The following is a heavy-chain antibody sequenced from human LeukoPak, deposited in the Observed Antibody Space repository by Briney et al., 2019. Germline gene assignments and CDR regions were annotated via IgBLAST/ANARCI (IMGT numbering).Heavy chain of an antibody. D-gene: IGHD6-13*01. CDR3: AKDQSSSSGIDY. CDR2: ISGDGGST. Sequence: PGGSLRLSCAASGFTFDDYAMHWVRRAPGKGLEWVSLISGDGGSTYYADSVKGRFTISRDNSKNSLYLQMNSLRTEDTALYYCAKDQSSSSGIDYWGQGTLVTVSS. CDR1: GFTFDDYA. J-gene: IGHJ4*02. V-gene: IGHV3-43*02.